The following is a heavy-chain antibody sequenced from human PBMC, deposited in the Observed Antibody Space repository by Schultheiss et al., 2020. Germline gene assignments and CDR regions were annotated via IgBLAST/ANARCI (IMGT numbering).Heavy chain of an antibody. CDR2: IYTSGST. J-gene: IGHJ5*02. CDR3: ARGQHYDFWSDRRFDP. D-gene: IGHD3-3*01. Sequence: SETLSLTCTVSGDSIDRDYWSWIRQPAGKGLEWIGRIYTSGSTNYNPSLKSRVTMSVDTSKNQFSLKLNAVTAADTAVYYCARGQHYDFWSDRRFDPWGQGTLVTVFS. V-gene: IGHV4-4*07. CDR1: GDSIDRDY.